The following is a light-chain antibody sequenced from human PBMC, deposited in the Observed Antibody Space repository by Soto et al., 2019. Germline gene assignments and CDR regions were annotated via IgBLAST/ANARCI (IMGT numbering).Light chain of an antibody. V-gene: IGKV3-11*01. CDR1: QSVRSY. CDR2: DAS. Sequence: EIVLTQSPATLSLSPGARATLSCRASQSVRSYLAWYQQNPGQAPRLLIYDASNRSTGIPARFSGSGYGTDFTLTISSLEPEDFAVYYCQQRSNWPPKITFGQGTRLEIK. J-gene: IGKJ5*01. CDR3: QQRSNWPPKIT.